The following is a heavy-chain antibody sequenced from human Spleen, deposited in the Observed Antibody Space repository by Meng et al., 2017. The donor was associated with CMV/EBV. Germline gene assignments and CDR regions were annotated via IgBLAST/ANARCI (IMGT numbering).Heavy chain of an antibody. CDR2: FDPEDGEI. D-gene: IGHD5-18*01. CDR3: HLGGSWGYSNY. V-gene: IGHV1-24*01. J-gene: IGHJ4*02. CDR1: GYTLTKLS. Sequence: ASVKVSCKVSGYTLTKLSMHWVRQAPGKGLEWMGSFDPEDGEIIYAQKFQGRVTMTEDTSTDTAYMELSSLRSEDTAVYYCHLGGSWGYSNYWGQGTLVTVSS.